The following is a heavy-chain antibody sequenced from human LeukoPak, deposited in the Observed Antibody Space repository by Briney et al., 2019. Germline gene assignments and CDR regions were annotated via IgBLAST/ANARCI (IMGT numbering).Heavy chain of an antibody. V-gene: IGHV4-34*01. CDR3: ASGGNGSGRPFDY. Sequence: PSETLSLTCAVYGGSFSGYYWRWIRQPPGKGLEWIGEINHSGSTNYNPALKRRVTISVDTSKNQFSLKLSSVTAADTAVYYCASGGNGSGRPFDYWGQGTLVTVSS. CDR1: GGSFSGYY. J-gene: IGHJ4*02. D-gene: IGHD3-10*01. CDR2: INHSGST.